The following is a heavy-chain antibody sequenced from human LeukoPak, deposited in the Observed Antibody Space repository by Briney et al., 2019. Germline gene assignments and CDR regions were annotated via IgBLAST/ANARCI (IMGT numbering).Heavy chain of an antibody. D-gene: IGHD4-11*01. Sequence: KPGGSLRLSCAASGFTFTDYYMNWIRQAPGKGLEWISYISSSGDTIYYADSVKGRVTISRDNAKNSLFLQMSSLRAEDTAVYYCARENSAVTSVMEYGMDVWGQGTTVTVSS. J-gene: IGHJ6*02. V-gene: IGHV3-11*01. CDR2: ISSSGDTI. CDR3: ARENSAVTSVMEYGMDV. CDR1: GFTFTDYY.